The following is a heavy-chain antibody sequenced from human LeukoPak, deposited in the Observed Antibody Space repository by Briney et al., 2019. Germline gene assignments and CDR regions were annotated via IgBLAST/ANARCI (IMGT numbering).Heavy chain of an antibody. D-gene: IGHD3-16*01. CDR3: ARGAVMMSFGGVHERSKFVY. J-gene: IGHJ4*02. CDR2: IWYDRSNI. CDR1: GFTFSSHS. V-gene: IGHV3-33*01. Sequence: PGGSLRLSCAASGFTFSSHSMHWVRQAPGKGLEWVSVIWYDRSNIYYADSVKGRFTISRDNSKNTLYLQMNSLRAEDTAVYYCARGAVMMSFGGVHERSKFVYWGQGTLVTVSS.